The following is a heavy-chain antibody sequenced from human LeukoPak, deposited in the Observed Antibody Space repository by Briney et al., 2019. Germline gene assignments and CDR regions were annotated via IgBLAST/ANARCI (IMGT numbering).Heavy chain of an antibody. Sequence: PGGSLRLSCAASGFTFSSYSMNWVRQAPGKGLEWVSYISSSSSTIYYADSVKGRFTISRDNAKNSLYLQMNSLRAEDTAEYYCARDRLPDYYGSGRGDHFDYWGQGTLVTVSS. CDR1: GFTFSSYS. CDR2: ISSSSSTI. J-gene: IGHJ4*02. CDR3: ARDRLPDYYGSGRGDHFDY. V-gene: IGHV3-48*04. D-gene: IGHD3-10*01.